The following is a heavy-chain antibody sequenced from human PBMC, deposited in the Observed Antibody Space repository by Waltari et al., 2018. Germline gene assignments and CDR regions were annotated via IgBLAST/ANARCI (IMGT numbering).Heavy chain of an antibody. D-gene: IGHD6-6*01. CDR1: GGSIRSSGYY. CDR3: ARLKSSSGARGYFYS. V-gene: IGHV4-39*01. J-gene: IGHJ4*02. Sequence: QVQLQQSGPGLLKPSETLSLSCTVSGGSIRSSGYYWGWIRQPPGGGVGGIGTISYNENTDNSPSVRSRVTISVDTSRNQFSLKRSSVTAADTAIYYCARLKSSSGARGYFYSWGQGTLVTVSS. CDR2: ISYNENT.